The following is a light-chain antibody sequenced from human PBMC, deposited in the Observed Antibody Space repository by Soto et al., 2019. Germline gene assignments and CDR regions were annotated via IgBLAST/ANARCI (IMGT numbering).Light chain of an antibody. V-gene: IGLV2-14*03. CDR2: DVT. Sequence: QSVLTQPASVSASPGQSITISCTGTSSDVGGFNYVSWYQQHPGKAPKLMIYDVTNRPSGVSNRFSGSKSGNTASLTISGLQAEDEADYYCSSYTIISTLVVFGGGTKVTVL. CDR3: SSYTIISTLVV. J-gene: IGLJ2*01. CDR1: SSDVGGFNY.